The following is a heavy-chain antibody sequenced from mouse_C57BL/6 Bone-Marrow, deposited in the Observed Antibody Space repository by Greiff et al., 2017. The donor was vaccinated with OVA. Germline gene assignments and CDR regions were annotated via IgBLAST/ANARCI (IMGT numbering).Heavy chain of an antibody. Sequence: VQLKESGAELARPGASVKLSCKASGYTFTSYGISWVKQRTGQGLEWIGEIYPRSGNTYYNEKFKGKATLTADKSSSTAYMELRSLTSEDSAVYFCARGRLLRYFDYWGQGTTLTVSS. D-gene: IGHD1-1*01. J-gene: IGHJ2*01. V-gene: IGHV1-81*01. CDR1: GYTFTSYG. CDR3: ARGRLLRYFDY. CDR2: IYPRSGNT.